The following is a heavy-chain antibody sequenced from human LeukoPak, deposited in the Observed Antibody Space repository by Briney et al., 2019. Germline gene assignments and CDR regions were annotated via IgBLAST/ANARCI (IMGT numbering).Heavy chain of an antibody. Sequence: GGSLRLSCAASGFTFSNAWMSWVRQAPGKGLEWVGRIKSKTDGGTTDYAAPVKGRFTISRDDSKNTLYLQMNSLRAEDTAVYYCAKDVTSGSSWPETPFDYWGQGTLVTVSS. CDR2: IKSKTDGGTT. CDR1: GFTFSNAW. D-gene: IGHD6-13*01. V-gene: IGHV3-15*01. J-gene: IGHJ4*02. CDR3: AKDVTSGSSWPETPFDY.